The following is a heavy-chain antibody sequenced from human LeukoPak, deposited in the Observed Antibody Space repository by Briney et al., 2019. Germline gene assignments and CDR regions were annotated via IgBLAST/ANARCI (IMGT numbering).Heavy chain of an antibody. V-gene: IGHV3-48*01. CDR2: ISSSSSTI. D-gene: IGHD2-15*01. Sequence: GGSLRLSCAASGFTFSSYSMNWVRQAPGKGLEWVSYISSSSSTIYYADSVKGRFTISRDNSKNTLYLQMNSLRAEDTAVYYCARDSGYCSGGSCYSSYDRRDLDYWGQGTLVTVSS. CDR1: GFTFSSYS. CDR3: ARDSGYCSGGSCYSSYDRRDLDY. J-gene: IGHJ4*02.